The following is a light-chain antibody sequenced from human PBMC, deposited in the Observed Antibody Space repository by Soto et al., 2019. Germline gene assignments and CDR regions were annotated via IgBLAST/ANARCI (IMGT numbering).Light chain of an antibody. CDR3: GTWESYLSGAV. J-gene: IGLJ3*02. V-gene: IGLV1-51*01. CDR1: GSNIGSNS. CDR2: DNN. Sequence: QSVLTQPPSVSAAPGQTVTISCSGSGSNIGSNSVSWYQHVPGTAPKLLLYDNNKRPSGIPDRFFGSKSGTSATLGITGLQTADEADYYCGTWESYLSGAVFGGGTQLTVL.